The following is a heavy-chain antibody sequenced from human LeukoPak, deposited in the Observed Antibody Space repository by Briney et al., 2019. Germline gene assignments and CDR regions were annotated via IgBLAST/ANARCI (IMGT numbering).Heavy chain of an antibody. V-gene: IGHV4-59*08. CDR1: GGSMSSYY. CDR3: ARGARAGYNLEPFDY. D-gene: IGHD5-24*01. J-gene: IGHJ4*02. Sequence: SETLSLTCTVSGGSMSSYYWSWVRQPPGKGLEWIGYIYYSGSTKYNPSLKSRVTISVDTSKNQFSLKLSSVTAADTAVYYCARGARAGYNLEPFDYWGQGTLVTVSS. CDR2: IYYSGST.